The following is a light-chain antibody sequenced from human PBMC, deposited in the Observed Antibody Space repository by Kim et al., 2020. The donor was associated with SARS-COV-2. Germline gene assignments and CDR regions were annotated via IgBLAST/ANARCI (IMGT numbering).Light chain of an antibody. CDR3: SAWDNSVSAGV. CDR1: NKNDGKEV. J-gene: IGLJ3*02. CDR2: RNN. Sequence: RETAAHTTTGNNKNDGKEVAVWLQNPREHPPQALSSRNNSRPWGISGRLSATRSGNAAPLTISGHQPEEEADYCCSAWDNSVSAGVFGGGTQLTVL. V-gene: IGLV10-54*01.